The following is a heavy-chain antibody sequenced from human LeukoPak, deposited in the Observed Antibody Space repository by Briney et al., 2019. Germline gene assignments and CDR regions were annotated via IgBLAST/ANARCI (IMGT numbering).Heavy chain of an antibody. CDR3: ARGGLGYGSGSYYPYYYYYMDV. Sequence: ASVKVSCKASGYTFTSYDINWVRQATGQGLEWMGWMNPNSGNTGYAQKFQGRVTMTRNTSISTAYMELSSLRSEDTAVYYCARGGLGYGSGSYYPYYYYYMDVWGKGTTVTISS. CDR1: GYTFTSYD. J-gene: IGHJ6*03. CDR2: MNPNSGNT. D-gene: IGHD3-10*01. V-gene: IGHV1-8*01.